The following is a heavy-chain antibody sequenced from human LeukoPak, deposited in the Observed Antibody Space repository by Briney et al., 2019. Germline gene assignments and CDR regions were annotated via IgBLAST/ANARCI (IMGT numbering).Heavy chain of an antibody. CDR2: ISSSSSYI. D-gene: IGHD2-15*01. CDR1: GFTFSSYS. V-gene: IGHV3-21*04. Sequence: GGSLRLSCAASGFTFSSYSMNWVRQAPGKGLEWVSSISSSSSYIYYADSVKGRFTISRDNAKNSLYLQMNSLRAEDTAVYYCARDRCSGGSCYDYWGQGTLVTVPS. J-gene: IGHJ4*02. CDR3: ARDRCSGGSCYDY.